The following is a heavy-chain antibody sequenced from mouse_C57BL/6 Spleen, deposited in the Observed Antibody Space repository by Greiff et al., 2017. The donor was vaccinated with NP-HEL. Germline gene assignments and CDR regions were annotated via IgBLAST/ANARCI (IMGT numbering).Heavy chain of an antibody. J-gene: IGHJ1*03. Sequence: DVMLVESEAGLVQPGRSMKLSCTASGFTFSNYYMAWVRQVPEKGLEWVANINYDGSSTYYLDSLKSRFIISRDNAKNILYMQMSSLKSEDTATYYCARDREEGRYFDFWGTGTTVTVSS. V-gene: IGHV5-16*01. CDR3: ARDREEGRYFDF. CDR2: INYDGSST. D-gene: IGHD3-1*01. CDR1: GFTFSNYY.